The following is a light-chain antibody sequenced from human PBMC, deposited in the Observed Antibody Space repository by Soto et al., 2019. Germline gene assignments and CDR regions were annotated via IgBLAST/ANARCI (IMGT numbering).Light chain of an antibody. CDR2: EVS. J-gene: IGLJ2*01. CDR3: SSYGGNNNVV. Sequence: QSALTQPPSASGSAGQSVTISCTGTSRDVGGFNFVSWYQKHPGKAPQLMIFEVSKRPSGVPDRFSGSKSGNTASLTGSGLQAEDEADYYCSSYGGNNNVVFGGGTKVTVL. V-gene: IGLV2-8*01. CDR1: SRDVGGFNF.